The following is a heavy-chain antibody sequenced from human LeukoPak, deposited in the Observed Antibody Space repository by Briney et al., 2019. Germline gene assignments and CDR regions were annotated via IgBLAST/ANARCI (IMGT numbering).Heavy chain of an antibody. J-gene: IGHJ3*02. V-gene: IGHV3-23*01. CDR3: AKEMVPTVTYPEQDAFDI. D-gene: IGHD4-17*01. CDR2: ISGSVGST. CDR1: VFTFSSYA. Sequence: PGGSLRLSCAASVFTFSSYAMSWVRQAPGNGLEWVSAISGSVGSTYYADSVKCRFTISRDNSKNTLYLQMNSLRAQDTDVYYCAKEMVPTVTYPEQDAFDIWGQGTMVTVSS.